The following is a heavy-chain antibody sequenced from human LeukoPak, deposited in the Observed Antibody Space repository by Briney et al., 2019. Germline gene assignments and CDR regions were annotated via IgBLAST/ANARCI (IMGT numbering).Heavy chain of an antibody. CDR3: ARTDAFDI. Sequence: GGSLRLSCAASGFVLSGYWMSWVRQAPGKGLEWVANIKQDGSEKYYVDSMKDRFTISRDNAKNSLYLQMNSLRAEDTAMYYCARTDAFDIWGQGTLVTVSS. J-gene: IGHJ3*02. CDR2: IKQDGSEK. V-gene: IGHV3-7*01. CDR1: GFVLSGYW.